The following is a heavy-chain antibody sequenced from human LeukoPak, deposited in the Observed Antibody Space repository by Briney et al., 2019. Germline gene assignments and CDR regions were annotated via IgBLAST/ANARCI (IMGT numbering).Heavy chain of an antibody. D-gene: IGHD6-13*01. CDR3: ARSSIIAAAGPYYFDY. CDR2: IIPIFGTA. V-gene: IGHV1-69*06. CDR1: EGTFSSYA. Sequence: SVKVSCKASEGTFSSYAISWVRQAPGQGLEWMGGIIPIFGTANYAQKFQGRVTITADKSTSTAYMELSSLRSEDTAVYYCARSSIIAAAGPYYFDYWGQGTLVTVSS. J-gene: IGHJ4*02.